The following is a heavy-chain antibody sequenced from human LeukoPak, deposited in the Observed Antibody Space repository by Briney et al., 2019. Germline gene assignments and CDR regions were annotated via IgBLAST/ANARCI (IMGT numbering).Heavy chain of an antibody. Sequence: GSSVKVSCKASGGTFSSYAISWVRQAPGQGLEWMGRIIPIFGTANYAEKLQGRVTITTDESTSTAYMELSSLRSEDTAVYYCAREPTHPSAWSIFWGQGTLVTVSS. CDR1: GGTFSSYA. CDR3: AREPTHPSAWSIF. V-gene: IGHV1-69*05. J-gene: IGHJ4*02. D-gene: IGHD3-3*01. CDR2: IIPIFGTA.